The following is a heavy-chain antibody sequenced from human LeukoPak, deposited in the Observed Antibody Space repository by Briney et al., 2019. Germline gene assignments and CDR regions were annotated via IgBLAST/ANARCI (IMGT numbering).Heavy chain of an antibody. CDR3: ARGWMIGGPDY. CDR1: GFTFSSYD. Sequence: GGSLRLSCAASGFTFSSYDMHWVRQATGEGLEWVSAIGTAGDTYYAGSVKGRFTISREDAKNSLYLQMNSLRAGDTAVYYCARGWMIGGPDYWGQGTLVTVSS. CDR2: IGTAGDT. D-gene: IGHD3-22*01. V-gene: IGHV3-13*04. J-gene: IGHJ4*02.